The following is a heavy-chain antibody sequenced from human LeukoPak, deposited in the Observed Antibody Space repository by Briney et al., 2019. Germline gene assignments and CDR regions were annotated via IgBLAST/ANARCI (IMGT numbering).Heavy chain of an antibody. V-gene: IGHV3-33*01. CDR1: GFTFSSYG. J-gene: IGHJ4*02. CDR2: IWYDGSNK. CDR3: ARDRTVTFFDY. D-gene: IGHD4-17*01. Sequence: GRSLRLSCAPSGFTFSSYGMHWVRQAPGKGLEWVAVIWYDGSNKYYADSVKGRFTISRDNSKNTLYLQMNSLRAEDTAVYYCARDRTVTFFDYWGQGTLVTVSS.